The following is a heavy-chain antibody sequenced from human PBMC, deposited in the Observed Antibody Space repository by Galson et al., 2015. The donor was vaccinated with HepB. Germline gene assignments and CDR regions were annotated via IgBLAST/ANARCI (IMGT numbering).Heavy chain of an antibody. CDR2: INWNGGDT. CDR1: GFIFDDYD. D-gene: IGHD3-10*01. J-gene: IGHJ4*02. Sequence: SLRLSCAATGFIFDDYDMSWVRQVPGKGLEWVSGINWNGGDTDYADSVKGRFTISRDNAETSLYLQMNSLRAEDTALYYCARDETTMARGVIHKWYSGYWGQGILVTVSS. V-gene: IGHV3-20*04. CDR3: ARDETTMARGVIHKWYSGY.